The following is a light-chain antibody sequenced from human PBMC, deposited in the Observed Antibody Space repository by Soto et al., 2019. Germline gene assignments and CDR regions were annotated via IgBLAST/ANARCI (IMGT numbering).Light chain of an antibody. V-gene: IGLV2-14*01. CDR1: SSDVGGYNY. CDR2: EVS. CDR3: SSHTSSSTPYV. J-gene: IGLJ1*01. Sequence: QSALTQPASVSGSPGQSITISCTGTSSDVGGYNYVSWYQQHPGKAPKLMIYEVSNRPSGVSNRFSGSKSGNTASLTISGLQAEDEADYYGSSHTSSSTPYVFGTGTKLTVL.